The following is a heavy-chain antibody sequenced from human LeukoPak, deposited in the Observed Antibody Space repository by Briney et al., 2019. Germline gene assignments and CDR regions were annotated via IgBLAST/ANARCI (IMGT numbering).Heavy chain of an antibody. CDR1: GFTFSGSA. J-gene: IGHJ6*02. D-gene: IGHD4-17*01. CDR2: IRSKPNNYAT. V-gene: IGHV3-73*01. Sequence: GGSLRLSCAASGFTFSGSAMHWVRQASGKGLEWVGHIRSKPNNYATAYGESVKGRFTISRDDSRNMAYLQMNSMKTEDTAVYYCTNPMHSGDYDYYYGTDVWGQGTTVTVSS. CDR3: TNPMHSGDYDYYYGTDV.